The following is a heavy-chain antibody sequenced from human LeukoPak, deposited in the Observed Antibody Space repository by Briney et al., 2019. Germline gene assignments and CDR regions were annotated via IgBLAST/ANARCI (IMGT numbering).Heavy chain of an antibody. V-gene: IGHV4-34*01. CDR2: INHSGST. CDR1: GGSFSGYY. J-gene: IGHJ1*01. CDR3: AIPSGYSYGPYFQH. D-gene: IGHD5-18*01. Sequence: KPSETLSLTCAVYGGSFSGYYWSWLRQPPGKGLEWLGEINHSGSTNYNPSLKSRVTISVDTSKNQFSLKLSSVTAADTAVYYCAIPSGYSYGPYFQHWGQGTLVTVAS.